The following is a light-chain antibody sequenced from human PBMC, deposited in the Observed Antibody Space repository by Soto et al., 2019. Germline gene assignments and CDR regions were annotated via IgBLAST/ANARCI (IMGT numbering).Light chain of an antibody. CDR2: AAS. CDR1: QGISTY. J-gene: IGKJ1*01. Sequence: DIQMTQSPSSLSASVGDRVTITCRASQGISTYLNWYQQKPGKAPKLLIYAASSLQSGVPSRFSGSGSGTAFTLTISRLPPEHFATYCCHQSYSTPQTFGQGTKVEIK. CDR3: HQSYSTPQT. V-gene: IGKV1-39*01.